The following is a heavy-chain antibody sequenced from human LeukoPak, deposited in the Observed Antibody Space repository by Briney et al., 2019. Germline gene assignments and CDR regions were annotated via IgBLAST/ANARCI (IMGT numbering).Heavy chain of an antibody. CDR1: GFTFSRYS. Sequence: GGSLRLSCAASGFTFSRYSMNWVRQAPGKGLEWVSGIGGSGTRTYYADSVKGRFTISRDNSKNTLYLQMDSLRDEDTAVYYCAKDSHWILFDDWGQGTLVTVSS. D-gene: IGHD2-2*03. CDR2: IGGSGTRT. J-gene: IGHJ4*02. V-gene: IGHV3-23*01. CDR3: AKDSHWILFDD.